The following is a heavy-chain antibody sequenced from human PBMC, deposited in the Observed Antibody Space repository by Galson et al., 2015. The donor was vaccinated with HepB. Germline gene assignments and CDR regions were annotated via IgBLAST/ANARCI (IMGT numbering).Heavy chain of an antibody. CDR3: ATGNYYRTDY. J-gene: IGHJ4*02. D-gene: IGHD3-10*01. Sequence: SLRLSCAASEFTFSTSWMAWVRQAPGQGLEWVAHINPDGSGKSYVVSVKGRFTISRDNANNLLYLQTNSLRAEDTAMYYCATGNYYRTDYWGQGTLVTVSS. CDR2: INPDGSGK. CDR1: EFTFSTSW. V-gene: IGHV3-7*01.